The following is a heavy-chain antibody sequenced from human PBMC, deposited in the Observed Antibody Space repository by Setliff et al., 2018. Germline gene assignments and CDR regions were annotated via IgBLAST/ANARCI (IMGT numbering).Heavy chain of an antibody. D-gene: IGHD3-10*01. CDR1: GGSISSYY. J-gene: IGHJ4*02. Sequence: SETLSLTCTVSGGSISSYYWSWIRQPPGKGLEWIGYINYSGSTNYNPSLKSRVTISEDMSKNQFSLNLRSVTAADTAVYYCARQPSSGSYYNPRPYYFDYWGQGTLVTVSS. V-gene: IGHV4-59*01. CDR3: ARQPSSGSYYNPRPYYFDY. CDR2: INYSGST.